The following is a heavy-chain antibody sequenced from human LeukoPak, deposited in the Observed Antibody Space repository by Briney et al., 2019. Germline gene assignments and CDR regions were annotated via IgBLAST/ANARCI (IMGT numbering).Heavy chain of an antibody. CDR1: GYTFTSYG. CDR2: ISAYNGNT. D-gene: IGHD6-25*01. V-gene: IGHV1-18*01. Sequence: ASVKVSCKASGYTFTSYGISWVRQAPGQGLEWMGWISAYNGNTNYAQKFQGRVTITADESTSTAYMELSSLRSEDTAVYYCARLNFPFYSSGWISFDYWGQGTLVTVSS. CDR3: ARLNFPFYSSGWISFDY. J-gene: IGHJ4*02.